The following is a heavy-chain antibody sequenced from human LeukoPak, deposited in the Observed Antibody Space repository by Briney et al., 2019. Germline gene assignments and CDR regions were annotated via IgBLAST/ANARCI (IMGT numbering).Heavy chain of an antibody. D-gene: IGHD2-15*01. CDR1: GFTFSSYG. J-gene: IGHJ6*03. Sequence: PGGSLRLSCAASGFTFSSYGMHWGRQAPGKGLEWVAFIRYDGSNKYYADSVKGRFTISRDNSKNTLYLQMNSLRAEDTAVYYCAKADVVVAARQYYYYMDVWGKGTTVTISS. CDR2: IRYDGSNK. CDR3: AKADVVVAARQYYYYMDV. V-gene: IGHV3-30*02.